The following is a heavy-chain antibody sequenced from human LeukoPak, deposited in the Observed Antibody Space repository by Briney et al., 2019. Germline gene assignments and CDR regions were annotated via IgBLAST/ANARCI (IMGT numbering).Heavy chain of an antibody. J-gene: IGHJ4*02. CDR1: GYTFTSYD. CDR3: ASNEGDMTAFDY. D-gene: IGHD3-9*01. CDR2: MNPNSGNT. Sequence: ASVKASCKASGYTFTSYDINWVRQATGQGLEWMGWMNPNSGNTGYAQKFQGRVTMTRNTSISTAYMELSSLRSEDTAVYYCASNEGDMTAFDYWGQGTLVTVSS. V-gene: IGHV1-8*01.